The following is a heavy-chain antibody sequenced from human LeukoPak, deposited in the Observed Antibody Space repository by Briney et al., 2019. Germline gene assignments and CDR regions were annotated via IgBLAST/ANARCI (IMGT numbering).Heavy chain of an antibody. V-gene: IGHV4-39*01. D-gene: IGHD5-24*01. CDR3: ARRFAVEGWFDP. CDR1: GGSISSSSYY. CDR2: IYYSGST. J-gene: IGHJ5*02. Sequence: SETLSLTCTVSGGSISSSSYYWGWIRQPPGKGLEWIGSIYYSGSTYYNPSLKSQVTISVDTSKNQFSLKLSSVTAADTAVYYCARRFAVEGWFDPWGQGTLVTVSS.